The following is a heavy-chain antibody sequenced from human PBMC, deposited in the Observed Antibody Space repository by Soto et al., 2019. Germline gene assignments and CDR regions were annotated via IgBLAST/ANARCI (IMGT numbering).Heavy chain of an antibody. Sequence: QVHLVQSGTEVKKPGSSVKVSCKASGGTFSSSGFSWVRQAPGQGLEWMGMIVPSLDTTNYAQKFQARVTITADEVTSTADMELRSLRSDDTAVYYCARWPQPRYTADPYAVDVWGQGTRVIVSS. CDR1: GGTFSSSG. CDR3: ARWPQPRYTADPYAVDV. D-gene: IGHD3-16*02. V-gene: IGHV1-69*11. CDR2: IVPSLDTT. J-gene: IGHJ6*02.